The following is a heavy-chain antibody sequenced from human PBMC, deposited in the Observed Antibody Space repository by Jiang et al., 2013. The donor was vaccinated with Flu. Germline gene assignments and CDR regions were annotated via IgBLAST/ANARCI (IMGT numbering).Heavy chain of an antibody. V-gene: IGHV4-59*08. D-gene: IGHD6-19*01. CDR2: IYYSGST. CDR1: GGSISSYY. J-gene: IGHJ5*02. Sequence: PGLVKPSETLSLTCTVSGGSISSYYWSWIRQPPGKGLEWIGYIYYSGSTNYNPSLKSRVTISVDTSKNQFSLKLSSVTAADTAVYYCARQGSGWYHWFDPWGQGTLVTVSS. CDR3: ARQGSGWYHWFDP.